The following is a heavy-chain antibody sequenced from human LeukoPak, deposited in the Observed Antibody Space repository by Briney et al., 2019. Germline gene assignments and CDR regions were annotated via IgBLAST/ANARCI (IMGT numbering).Heavy chain of an antibody. CDR1: GYTFTGYY. J-gene: IGHJ3*02. CDR3: ARCRYSSWYQKHDAFDI. Sequence: GASVKVSCKASGYTFTGYYMHWVRQAPGQGLEWMGWINPNSGGTNYAQKFQGRVTMTRDTSISTAYMELSRLRSDDTAVYYCARCRYSSWYQKHDAFDIWGQGTMVTVSS. D-gene: IGHD6-13*01. V-gene: IGHV1-2*02. CDR2: INPNSGGT.